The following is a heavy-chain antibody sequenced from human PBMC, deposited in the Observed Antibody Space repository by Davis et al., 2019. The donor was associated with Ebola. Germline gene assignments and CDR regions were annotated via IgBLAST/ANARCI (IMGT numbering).Heavy chain of an antibody. V-gene: IGHV3-48*02. Sequence: GGSLRLSCEASEFTFSSYSMNWVRQAPGKGLEWISYISSRSTNIYYADSVKGRFTISRDNAKNSLYMEMNSLRDEDTAVYYCARVMDGNYFDGFDLWGQGTMVTVSS. CDR3: ARVMDGNYFDGFDL. CDR2: ISSRSTNI. CDR1: EFTFSSYS. J-gene: IGHJ3*01. D-gene: IGHD1-26*01.